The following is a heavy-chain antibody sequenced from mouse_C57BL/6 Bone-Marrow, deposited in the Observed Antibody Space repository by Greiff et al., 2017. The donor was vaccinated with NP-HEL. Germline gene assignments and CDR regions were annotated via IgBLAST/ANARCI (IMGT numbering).Heavy chain of an antibody. D-gene: IGHD1-1*01. J-gene: IGHJ2*01. V-gene: IGHV2-9-1*01. CDR3: ARGGDSRDY. CDR2: IWTGGGT. CDR1: GFSLTSYA. Sequence: VQLQESGPGLVAPSQSLSITCTVSGFSLTSYAISWVRQPPGKGLEWLGVIWTGGGTNYNLSLKSRLSISKDNSKSQVYLKMNSLQTEDTARYYCARGGDSRDYWGQGTTLTVSS.